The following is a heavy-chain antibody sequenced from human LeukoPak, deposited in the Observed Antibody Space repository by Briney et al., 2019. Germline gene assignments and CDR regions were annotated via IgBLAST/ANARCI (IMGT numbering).Heavy chain of an antibody. V-gene: IGHV4-61*02. D-gene: IGHD1-26*01. Sequence: PSQTLSLTCTVSGGSISSGSYYWSWIRQPAGKGLEWIGRIYTSGSTNYNPSLKSRVTISVDTSKNQFSLKLSSVTAADTAVYYCARVGANYYYGMDVWDQGTTVTVSS. CDR2: IYTSGST. CDR3: ARVGANYYYGMDV. CDR1: GGSISSGSYY. J-gene: IGHJ6*02.